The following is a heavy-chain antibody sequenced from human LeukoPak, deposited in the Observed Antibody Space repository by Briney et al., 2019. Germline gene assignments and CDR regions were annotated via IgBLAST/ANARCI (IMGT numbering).Heavy chain of an antibody. D-gene: IGHD6-6*01. J-gene: IGHJ4*02. CDR3: ARVRSIAALSDY. CDR1: GGSISDSNYY. V-gene: IGHV4-61*05. Sequence: SETLSLTCTVSGGSISDSNYYWGWIRQPPGKGLEWIGYIYYSGSTNYNPSLKSRVTISVDTSKNQFSLKLSSVTAADTAVYYCARVRSIAALSDYWGQGTLVTVSS. CDR2: IYYSGST.